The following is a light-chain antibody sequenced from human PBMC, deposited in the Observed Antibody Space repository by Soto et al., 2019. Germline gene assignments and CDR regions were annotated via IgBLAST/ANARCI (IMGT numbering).Light chain of an antibody. V-gene: IGLV1-40*01. J-gene: IGLJ2*01. Sequence: QSVLTQPPSMSGAPGQRVTISGTGSSSNIGAGYDVHWNQHHPGTAPKLLIFDNNNRPPGVPDRFSVSKSDTSASLAITGLQAEDEADYDCQSCDTSLSGFVVFGGGTKLTVL. CDR2: DNN. CDR3: QSCDTSLSGFVV. CDR1: SSNIGAGYD.